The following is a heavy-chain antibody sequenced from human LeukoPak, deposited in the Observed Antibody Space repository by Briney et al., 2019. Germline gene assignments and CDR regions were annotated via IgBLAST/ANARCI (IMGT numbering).Heavy chain of an antibody. Sequence: GGSLRLSCAASGFTFSTYGMHWVRQAPGKGLEWVAVISYDGTNKYYADSVKGRFTISRDNSKNTVYLQMNSLRAEDTAVYYCARCSGSSTYHSDDYWGQGTLVTVSS. CDR2: ISYDGTNK. V-gene: IGHV3-30*03. J-gene: IGHJ4*02. CDR1: GFTFSTYG. D-gene: IGHD2-15*01. CDR3: ARCSGSSTYHSDDY.